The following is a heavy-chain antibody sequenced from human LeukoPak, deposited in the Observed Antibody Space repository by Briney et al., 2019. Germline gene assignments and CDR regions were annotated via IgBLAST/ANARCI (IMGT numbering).Heavy chain of an antibody. V-gene: IGHV1-2*02. CDR3: ATIKQYYDILTGLDY. CDR2: INPNSGGT. D-gene: IGHD3-9*01. J-gene: IGHJ4*02. Sequence: GASVKVSCKASGYTFTGYYMHWVRQAPGQGLEWMGWINPNSGGTNYAQKFQGRVTMTEDTSTDTAYMELSSLRSEDTAVYYCATIKQYYDILTGLDYWGQGTLVTVSS. CDR1: GYTFTGYY.